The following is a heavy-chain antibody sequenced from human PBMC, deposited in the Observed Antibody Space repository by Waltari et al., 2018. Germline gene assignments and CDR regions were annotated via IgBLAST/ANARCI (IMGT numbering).Heavy chain of an antibody. V-gene: IGHV1-69*08. D-gene: IGHD6-13*01. CDR2: IIPILGIA. J-gene: IGHJ4*02. Sequence: QVQLVQSGAEVTKPGSSVKVSCKASGGTFSSYTISWVRQAPGQGLEWMGRIIPILGIANYAQKFQGRVTITADKSTSTAYMELSSLRSEDTAVYYCAREFHQGLYSSSWSDYWGQGTLVTVSS. CDR1: GGTFSSYT. CDR3: AREFHQGLYSSSWSDY.